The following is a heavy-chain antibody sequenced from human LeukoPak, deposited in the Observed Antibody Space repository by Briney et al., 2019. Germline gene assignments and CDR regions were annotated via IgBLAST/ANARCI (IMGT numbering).Heavy chain of an antibody. CDR3: ARGTYTRDGPYY. J-gene: IGHJ4*02. D-gene: IGHD2-2*02. V-gene: IGHV4-34*01. Sequence: PPETLSLTCAVYGGTFSGYYWTWIRQPPGKGLEWIGEINHSGSANYNPSLKSRVTMSVDTSKNQFSLRLNSVTAADTAVYYCARGTYTRDGPYYWGQGALVTVSS. CDR2: INHSGSA. CDR1: GGTFSGYY.